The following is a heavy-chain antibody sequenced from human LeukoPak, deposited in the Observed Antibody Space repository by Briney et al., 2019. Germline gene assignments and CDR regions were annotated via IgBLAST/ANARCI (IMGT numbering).Heavy chain of an antibody. V-gene: IGHV4-34*01. CDR2: INHSGST. CDR3: ARLKRDAFDI. J-gene: IGHJ3*02. CDR1: GGSFSGYY. Sequence: PSETLSLTCAVYGGSFSGYYWSWIRQPPGKGLEWIGEINHSGSTNYNPSLKSRVTISVDTSKNQVSLKLSPVTAADTAVYYCARLKRDAFDIWGQGTMVTVSS.